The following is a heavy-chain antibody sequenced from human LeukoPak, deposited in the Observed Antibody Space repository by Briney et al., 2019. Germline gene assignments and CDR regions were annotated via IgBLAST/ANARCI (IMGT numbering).Heavy chain of an antibody. V-gene: IGHV3-23*01. J-gene: IGHJ3*02. CDR3: ASLVASSTDAFDI. CDR2: ISGSGGST. D-gene: IGHD3-16*01. Sequence: GGSLRLSCAASGFTFSSYAMSWVRQAPGKGLEWVSAISGSGGSTYYADSVKGRFTISRDNSKNTLYLQMNFLRTEDTAVYYCASLVASSTDAFDIWGQGTMVTVSS. CDR1: GFTFSSYA.